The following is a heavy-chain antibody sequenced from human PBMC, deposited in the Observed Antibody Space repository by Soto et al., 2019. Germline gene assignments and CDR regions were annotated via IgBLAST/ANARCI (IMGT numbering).Heavy chain of an antibody. D-gene: IGHD1-26*01. V-gene: IGHV4-39*01. J-gene: IGHJ4*02. Sequence: QLQLQESGPGLVKPSETLSLTCTVSGGSISSSSYYWGWIRQPPGKGLEWIGSVYYSGSTYDNPSLKSRVTISVDTSKNQFSLKLSSVTAADTAVYYCACNAWELPWGYWGQGTLVTVSS. CDR1: GGSISSSSYY. CDR3: ACNAWELPWGY. CDR2: VYYSGST.